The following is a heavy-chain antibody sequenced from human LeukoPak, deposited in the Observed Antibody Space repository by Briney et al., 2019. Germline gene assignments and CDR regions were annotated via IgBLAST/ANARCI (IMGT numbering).Heavy chain of an antibody. Sequence: QAGGSLRLSCAASGFTFTTYAMTCVRQAPGKGLEWVSAISGSGGATYYADSVKGRFTISRDNSKNTLYLQMNSLRAEDSAVYYCAKDWGFWGQGTLVTVSS. CDR1: GFTFTTYA. V-gene: IGHV3-23*01. J-gene: IGHJ4*02. D-gene: IGHD3-16*01. CDR3: AKDWGF. CDR2: ISGSGGAT.